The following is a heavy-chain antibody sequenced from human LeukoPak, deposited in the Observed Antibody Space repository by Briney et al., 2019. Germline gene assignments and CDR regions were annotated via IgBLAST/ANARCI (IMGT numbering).Heavy chain of an antibody. J-gene: IGHJ4*02. D-gene: IGHD5-24*01. Sequence: PGGSLRLSCAASGFTSSSYAMSWVRQAPGKGLEWVTVIWYDGSKKYYADSVKGRFSISRDNGNNTLYLQMNSLRDEDTATYYCARDRGGDGYSGSDYWGQGTLVTVPS. CDR3: ARDRGGDGYSGSDY. CDR1: GFTSSSYA. CDR2: IWYDGSKK. V-gene: IGHV3-33*08.